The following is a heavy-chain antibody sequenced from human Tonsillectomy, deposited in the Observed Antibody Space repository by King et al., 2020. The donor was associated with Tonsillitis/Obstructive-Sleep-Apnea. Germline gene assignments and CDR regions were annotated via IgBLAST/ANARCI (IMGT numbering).Heavy chain of an antibody. D-gene: IGHD3-22*01. CDR2: IKSKTDGGTT. J-gene: IGHJ4*02. CDR1: GFTFSNAW. V-gene: IGHV3-15*07. CDR3: TTALGITMIVVVTTEDY. Sequence: VQLVESGGGLVKPGGSLRLSCAASGFTFSNAWMNWVRQAPGKGLEWVGRIKSKTDGGTTDYAAPVKGRFTISRDDSKNTLYLQMNSLKTEDTVVYYCTTALGITMIVVVTTEDYWGQGTLVTVSS.